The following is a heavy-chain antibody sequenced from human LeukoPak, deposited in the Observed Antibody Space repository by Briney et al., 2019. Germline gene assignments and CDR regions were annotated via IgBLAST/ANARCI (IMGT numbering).Heavy chain of an antibody. V-gene: IGHV3-7*01. J-gene: IGHJ4*02. CDR2: IKQDGSEK. CDR1: GFTIRNSW. D-gene: IGHD3-10*01. Sequence: GGSLTLSCAVSGFTIRNSWMSWVRQAPGKGLEWVANIKQDGSEKNYVDSVKGRFTISRDNAENSLYLQMNSLRAEDTAVYYCARDGGGPLDWGQGTLVTVSS. CDR3: ARDGGGPLD.